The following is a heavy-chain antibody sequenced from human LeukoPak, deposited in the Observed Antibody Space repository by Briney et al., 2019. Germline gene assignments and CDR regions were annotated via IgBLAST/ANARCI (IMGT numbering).Heavy chain of an antibody. CDR1: GGSISSGGYY. Sequence: SETLSLTCTVSGGSISSGGYYWSWIRQHPGKGLEWIGYIYYSGSTYYNPSLKSRVTISVDTSKNQFSLKLSSVTAADTAVYYCARIVVVVAATRDFHGMDVWGQGTTVTVSS. V-gene: IGHV4-31*03. CDR2: IYYSGST. CDR3: ARIVVVVAATRDFHGMDV. J-gene: IGHJ6*02. D-gene: IGHD2-15*01.